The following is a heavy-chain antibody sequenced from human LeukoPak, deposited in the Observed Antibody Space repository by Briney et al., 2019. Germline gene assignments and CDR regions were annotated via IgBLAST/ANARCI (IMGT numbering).Heavy chain of an antibody. J-gene: IGHJ4*02. Sequence: PSKTLSLTCAVYGGSFSGYYWSWIRQPPGKGLEWIGEIYHSGSTNYNPSLKSRVTISVDTSKNQFSLRLSSVTAADTAVYYCAKDGFALALHYSFDYWGQGTLVTVSS. CDR2: IYHSGST. V-gene: IGHV4-34*01. CDR1: GGSFSGYY. D-gene: IGHD3-3*01. CDR3: AKDGFALALHYSFDY.